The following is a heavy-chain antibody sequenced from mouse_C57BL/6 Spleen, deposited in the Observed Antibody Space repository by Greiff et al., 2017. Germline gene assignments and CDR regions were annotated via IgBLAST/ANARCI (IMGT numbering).Heavy chain of an antibody. Sequence: VQLQQPGAELVKPGASVKLSCKASGYTFTSYWMHWVKQRPGQGLEWIGMIHPNSGSTNYNEKFKSKATLTVDKSSSTAYMQLSSLTSEDSAVYYCARSAYYGSSYVFDYWGQGTTLTVSS. CDR1: GYTFTSYW. CDR2: IHPNSGST. D-gene: IGHD1-1*01. J-gene: IGHJ2*01. CDR3: ARSAYYGSSYVFDY. V-gene: IGHV1-64*01.